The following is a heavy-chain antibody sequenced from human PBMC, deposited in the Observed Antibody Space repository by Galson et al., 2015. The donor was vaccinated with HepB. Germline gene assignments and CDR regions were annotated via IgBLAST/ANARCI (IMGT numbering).Heavy chain of an antibody. CDR3: ARTQYQLGWGDWVGAFDV. V-gene: IGHV4-30-4*07. D-gene: IGHD6-19*01. Sequence: RQPPGKGLEWIAYRYNSGSTDYNPSLKSRVIISVDRSKNQFSLKLTSVTAADTAIYYCARTQYQLGWGDWVGAFDVWGQGTVVTVSS. J-gene: IGHJ3*01. CDR2: RYNSGST.